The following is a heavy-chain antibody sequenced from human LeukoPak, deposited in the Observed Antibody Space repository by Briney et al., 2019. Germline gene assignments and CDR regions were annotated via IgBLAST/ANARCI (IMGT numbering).Heavy chain of an antibody. Sequence: SETLSLTCIVSGGSISSGSYYWSWIRQPAGKGLEWIGRIYTSGSTNYNPSLKSRVTISVDTSKNQFSLKLSSVTAADTAVYYCAREQVVPAAMGYYYYMDVWGKGTTVTVSS. V-gene: IGHV4-61*02. D-gene: IGHD2-2*01. CDR2: IYTSGST. CDR3: AREQVVPAAMGYYYYMDV. J-gene: IGHJ6*03. CDR1: GGSISSGSYY.